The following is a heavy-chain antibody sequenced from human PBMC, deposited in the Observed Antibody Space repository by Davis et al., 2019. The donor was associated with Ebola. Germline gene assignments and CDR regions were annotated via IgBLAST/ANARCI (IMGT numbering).Heavy chain of an antibody. CDR3: ARSPGIARYNWFDP. CDR2: INHSGST. J-gene: IGHJ5*02. CDR1: GFTVSSDY. Sequence: ESLKISCVASGFTVSSDYMSWVRQPPGKGLEWIGEINHSGSTNYNPSLKSRVTISVDTSKNQFSLKLSSVTAADTAVYYCARSPGIARYNWFDPWGQGTLVTVSS. V-gene: IGHV4-34*01. D-gene: IGHD6-13*01.